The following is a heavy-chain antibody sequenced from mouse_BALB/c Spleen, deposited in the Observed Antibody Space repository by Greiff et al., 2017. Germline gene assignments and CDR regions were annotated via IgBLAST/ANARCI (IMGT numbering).Heavy chain of an antibody. Sequence: VQLQQSGTVLARPGASVKMSCRASGYTFTSYWMHWVKQRPGQGLEWIGAIYPGNSDTSYNQKFKGKAKLTAVTSTSTAYMELSSLTNEDSAVYYCTYDGYYYAMDYWGQGTSVTVSS. J-gene: IGHJ4*01. D-gene: IGHD2-3*01. CDR3: TYDGYYYAMDY. CDR1: GYTFTSYW. V-gene: IGHV1-5*01. CDR2: IYPGNSDT.